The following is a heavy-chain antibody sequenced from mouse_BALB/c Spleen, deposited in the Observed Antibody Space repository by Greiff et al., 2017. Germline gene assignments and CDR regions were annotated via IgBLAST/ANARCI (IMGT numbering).Heavy chain of an antibody. V-gene: IGHV1-18*01. CDR3: ARGSTATYPYYFDY. Sequence: EVQLVESGPELVKPGASVKIPCKASGYTFTDYNMDWVKQSHGKSLEWIGDINPNNGGTIYNQKFKGKATLTVDKSSSTAYMELRSLTSEDTAVYYCARGSTATYPYYFDYWGQGTTLTVSS. CDR1: GYTFTDYN. J-gene: IGHJ2*01. CDR2: INPNNGGT. D-gene: IGHD1-2*01.